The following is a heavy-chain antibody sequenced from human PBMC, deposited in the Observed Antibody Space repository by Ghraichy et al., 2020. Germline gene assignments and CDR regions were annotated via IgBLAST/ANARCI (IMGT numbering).Heavy chain of an antibody. D-gene: IGHD6-13*01. CDR1: GFTFSSYS. CDR3: ARVSPVTIAAAGGEVDY. CDR2: ISSSSSYI. V-gene: IGHV3-21*01. J-gene: IGHJ4*02. Sequence: GGSLRLSCAASGFTFSSYSMNWVRQAPGKGLEWVSSISSSSSYIYYADSVKGRFTISRDNAKNSLYLQMNSLRAEDTAVYYCARVSPVTIAAAGGEVDYWGQGTLVTVSS.